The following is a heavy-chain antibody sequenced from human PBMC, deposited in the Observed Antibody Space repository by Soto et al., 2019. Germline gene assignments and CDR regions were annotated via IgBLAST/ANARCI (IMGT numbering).Heavy chain of an antibody. D-gene: IGHD3-10*01. CDR1: GGSFSGYY. Sequence: SETLSLTCAVYGGSFSGYYWSWIRQPPGKGLEWIGEINHSGSTNYNPSLKSRVTISVDTSKNQFSLKLSSVTAADTAVYYCARGRVLLWFGEFHFRYYYYGMDVWGQGTTVTVYS. J-gene: IGHJ6*02. CDR3: ARGRVLLWFGEFHFRYYYYGMDV. CDR2: INHSGST. V-gene: IGHV4-34*01.